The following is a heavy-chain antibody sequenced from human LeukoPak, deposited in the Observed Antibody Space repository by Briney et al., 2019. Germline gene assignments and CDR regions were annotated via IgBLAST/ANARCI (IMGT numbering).Heavy chain of an antibody. CDR3: ARTGALGYYYYGMDV. CDR1: GGSISSYY. D-gene: IGHD1-1*01. CDR2: IYYTGST. J-gene: IGHJ6*02. Sequence: SETLSLTCTVSGGSISSYYWHSIRQPPGKGLEYIGHIYYTGSTTYNPSLKSRVTISVDTSKNQFSLELSSVTAADTAVYYCARTGALGYYYYGMDVWGQGTTVTVSS. V-gene: IGHV4-59*01.